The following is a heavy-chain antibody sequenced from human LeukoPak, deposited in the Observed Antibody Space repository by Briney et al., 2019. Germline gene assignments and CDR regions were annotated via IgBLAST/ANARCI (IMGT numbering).Heavy chain of an antibody. V-gene: IGHV3-11*01. D-gene: IGHD3-3*01. CDR1: GFTFSDYY. Sequence: GGSLRLSCAASGFTFSDYYMSWIRQAPGKGLEWVSYISSSGSTIYYADSVKGRFTISRDNAKNSLYLQMNSLRAEDTAVYYCAGDRRPSMSIFGVVITSYYYYMDVWGKGTTVSVSS. J-gene: IGHJ6*03. CDR3: AGDRRPSMSIFGVVITSYYYYMDV. CDR2: ISSSGSTI.